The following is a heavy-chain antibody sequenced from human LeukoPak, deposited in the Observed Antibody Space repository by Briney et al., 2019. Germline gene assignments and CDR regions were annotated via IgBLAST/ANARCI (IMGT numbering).Heavy chain of an antibody. CDR1: GGSSSSNW. CDR3: ARGFRDGYNYPPRYFDY. D-gene: IGHD5-24*01. V-gene: IGHV4-4*02. Sequence: SGTLSLTCVVSGGSSSSNWWSWVRQPPGKGLEWIGQIYHSGSTNYNPSLKSRVTISVDTSKNQFSLKLSSVTAADTAVYYCARGFRDGYNYPPRYFDYWGQGTLVTVSS. J-gene: IGHJ4*02. CDR2: IYHSGST.